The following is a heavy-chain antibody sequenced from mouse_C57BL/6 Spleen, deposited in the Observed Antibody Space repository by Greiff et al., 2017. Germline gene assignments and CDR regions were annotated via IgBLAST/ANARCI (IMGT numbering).Heavy chain of an antibody. V-gene: IGHV1-64*01. J-gene: IGHJ4*01. CDR2: IHPNSGST. CDR3: ARTADYAMDY. Sequence: QVQLKESGAELVKPGASVKLSCKASGYTFTSYWMHWVKQRPGQGLEWIGMIHPNSGSTNYNEKFKSKATLTVDKSSSTAYMQLSSLTSEDSAVYYCARTADYAMDYWGQGTSVTVSS. CDR1: GYTFTSYW.